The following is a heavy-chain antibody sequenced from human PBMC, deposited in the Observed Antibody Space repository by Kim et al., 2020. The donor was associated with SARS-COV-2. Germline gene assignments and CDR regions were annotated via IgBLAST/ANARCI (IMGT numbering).Heavy chain of an antibody. D-gene: IGHD3-22*01. CDR1: GFTFSSYD. CDR2: IGTAGDT. V-gene: IGHV3-13*04. J-gene: IGHJ4*02. Sequence: GGSLRLSCAASGFTFSSYDMHWVRQATGKGLEWVSAIGTAGDTYYPGSVKGRFTISRENAKNSLYLQMNSLRAGDTAVYYCARCRSGFNLDYWGQGTLVTVSS. CDR3: ARCRSGFNLDY.